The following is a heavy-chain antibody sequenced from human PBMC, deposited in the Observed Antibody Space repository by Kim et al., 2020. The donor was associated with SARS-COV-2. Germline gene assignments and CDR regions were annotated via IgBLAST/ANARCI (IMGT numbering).Heavy chain of an antibody. V-gene: IGHV1-46*01. CDR1: GYTFTSYY. D-gene: IGHD6-13*01. Sequence: ASVKVSCKASGYTFTSYYMHWVRQAPGEGLEWMGVINHSGGSTSYAQKFQGRVNMTRDTSTSTDYMELSSLRSEDTAEYYCAGYGGAAAGWGGWFDPWG. CDR2: INHSGGST. J-gene: IGHJ5*02. CDR3: AGYGGAAAGWGGWFDP.